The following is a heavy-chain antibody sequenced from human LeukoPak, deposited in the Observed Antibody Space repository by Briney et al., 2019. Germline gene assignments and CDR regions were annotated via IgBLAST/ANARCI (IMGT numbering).Heavy chain of an antibody. CDR2: INPNSGGT. Sequence: GASVKVSCKASGYTFTGYYIHWVRQAPGQGLEWMGWINPNSGGTDYAQKFQGRVTMTRDTSITTAYMELTSLRSDDTAVYYCATARDRNSFYSSFDYWGQGTLVTVSS. D-gene: IGHD5/OR15-5a*01. V-gene: IGHV1-2*02. J-gene: IGHJ4*02. CDR3: ATARDRNSFYSSFDY. CDR1: GYTFTGYY.